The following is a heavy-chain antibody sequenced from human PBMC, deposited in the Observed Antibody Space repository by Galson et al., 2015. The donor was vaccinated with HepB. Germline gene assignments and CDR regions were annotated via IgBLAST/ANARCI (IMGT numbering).Heavy chain of an antibody. V-gene: IGHV6-1*01. D-gene: IGHD7-27*01. J-gene: IGHJ4*02. CDR2: TYYRSTWSN. Sequence: CAISGDSVSSNTVGWNWIRQSPSRGLEWLRRTYYRSTWSNGYAQSVQSRIIINPDTSKNQISLQLNSVTPEDTAVYYCARSIHLGRGFDSWGQGTPVTVSS. CDR3: ARSIHLGRGFDS. CDR1: GDSVSSNTVG.